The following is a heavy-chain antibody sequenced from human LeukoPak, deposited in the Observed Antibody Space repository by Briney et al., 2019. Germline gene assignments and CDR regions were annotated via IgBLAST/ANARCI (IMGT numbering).Heavy chain of an antibody. Sequence: VGSLRLSCAASGFTFSYYWMHWVRQAPGKGLVWVSRINGDGSSTNYTDSAKGRFTISRDNAKNTVNLQMNSLRAEDTAVYYCARDWFGIETWGQGTLVTVSS. CDR2: INGDGSST. CDR1: GFTFSYYW. CDR3: ARDWFGIET. D-gene: IGHD3-16*01. J-gene: IGHJ5*02. V-gene: IGHV3-74*01.